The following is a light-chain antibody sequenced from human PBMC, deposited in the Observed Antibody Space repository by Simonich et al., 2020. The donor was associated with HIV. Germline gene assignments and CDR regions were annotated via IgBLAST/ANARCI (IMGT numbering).Light chain of an antibody. J-gene: IGLJ3*02. CDR2: KDS. CDR1: VVAKKY. Sequence: SYELTQPSSVSVSPGQTARITCSGDVVAKKYARWFQQKPGQAPILVIYKDSERPAGIPERFSGSRSGTTFTLTISGAQVEDEADYYCYSATDNSGVFGGGTKLTVL. V-gene: IGLV3-27*01. CDR3: YSATDNSGV.